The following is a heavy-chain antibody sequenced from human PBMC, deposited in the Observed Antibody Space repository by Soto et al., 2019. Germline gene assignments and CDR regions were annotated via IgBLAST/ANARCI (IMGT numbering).Heavy chain of an antibody. Sequence: QTLSLTCAISGDSVSSDTAAWNWIRQSPSRGLEWLGRTYYRSKWYNDYAGSVKSRISINPDTSKNQVSLHLNSVSPEDAAVYFCARGRGSGWNYYGMDVWGQGTTVTVSS. CDR3: ARGRGSGWNYYGMDV. J-gene: IGHJ6*02. CDR2: TYYRSKWYN. D-gene: IGHD6-19*01. V-gene: IGHV6-1*01. CDR1: GDSVSSDTAA.